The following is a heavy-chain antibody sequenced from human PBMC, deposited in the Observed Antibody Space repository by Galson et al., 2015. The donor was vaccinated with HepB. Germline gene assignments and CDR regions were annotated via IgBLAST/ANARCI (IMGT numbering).Heavy chain of an antibody. CDR3: ARDTGDHSVDC. V-gene: IGHV3-7*03. CDR1: GFIFSGYW. Sequence: SLRLSCAASGFIFSGYWMSWVRQAPGKGLEWVANIKQDESQKYYVDSVKGRFTISRDNAYNSLYLQMNSLRAEDTAVYYCARDTGDHSVDCWGQRTLVTVSS. D-gene: IGHD2-21*02. J-gene: IGHJ4*02. CDR2: IKQDESQK.